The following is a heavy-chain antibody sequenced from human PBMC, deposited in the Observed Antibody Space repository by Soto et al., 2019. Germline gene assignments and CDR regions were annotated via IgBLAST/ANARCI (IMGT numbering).Heavy chain of an antibody. V-gene: IGHV1-8*01. CDR3: ARGFWSGYYMSGGNYYYMDV. J-gene: IGHJ6*03. Sequence: GASVKVSCKASGYTFTSYDINWVRQATGQGLEWMGWMNPNSGNTGYAQKFQGRVTMTRNTSISTAYMELSSLRSEDTAVYYCARGFWSGYYMSGGNYYYMDVWGKGTTVTV. CDR2: MNPNSGNT. D-gene: IGHD3-3*01. CDR1: GYTFTSYD.